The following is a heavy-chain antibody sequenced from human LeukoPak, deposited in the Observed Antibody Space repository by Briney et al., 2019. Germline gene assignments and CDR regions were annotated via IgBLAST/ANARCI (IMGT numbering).Heavy chain of an antibody. CDR2: IKQDGSEG. Sequence: GGSLRLSCAASGFSFSNSWMSWVRQAPGKGLEWVANIKQDGSEGYYVDSVKGRFTISRDNTKNSLYLQMDSLRAEDTAVYYCVRISTAVAGADYWGQGTLVTVSS. D-gene: IGHD6-19*01. V-gene: IGHV3-7*01. CDR1: GFSFSNSW. CDR3: VRISTAVAGADY. J-gene: IGHJ4*02.